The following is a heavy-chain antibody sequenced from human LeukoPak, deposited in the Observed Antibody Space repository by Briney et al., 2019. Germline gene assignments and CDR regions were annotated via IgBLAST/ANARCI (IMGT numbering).Heavy chain of an antibody. J-gene: IGHJ4*02. CDR2: IGTITSTT. Sequence: GGSLRLSCVASGFTFGSYEMNWVRQAPGKGLEWVSYIGTITSTTYYADSVKGRFTVSRDDAKSSLYLQMSSLRAEDTAVYYCARVRGPTVTTMYFDYWGQGTLVTVSS. CDR1: GFTFGSYE. CDR3: ARVRGPTVTTMYFDY. V-gene: IGHV3-48*03. D-gene: IGHD4-17*01.